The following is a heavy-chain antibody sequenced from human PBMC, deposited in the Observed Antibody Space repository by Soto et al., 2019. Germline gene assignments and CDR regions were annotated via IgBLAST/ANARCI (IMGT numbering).Heavy chain of an antibody. CDR3: VEQMVVLDYFDY. Sequence: SETLSLTCTVSGDSISRSTYHWGWIRQPPGKGLEWVASLIYSGSTYYNPSLKSRVTISVDTSKNQVSLKVRSVTAADTAVYYCVEQMVVLDYFDYCGQGTLVTVSS. J-gene: IGHJ4*02. D-gene: IGHD3-22*01. V-gene: IGHV4-39*01. CDR2: LIYSGST. CDR1: GDSISRSTYH.